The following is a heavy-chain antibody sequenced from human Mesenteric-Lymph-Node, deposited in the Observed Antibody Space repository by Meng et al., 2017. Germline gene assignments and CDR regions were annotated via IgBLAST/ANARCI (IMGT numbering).Heavy chain of an antibody. CDR2: IITIFGTA. CDR3: ARVCGSYCSDAFDI. D-gene: IGHD1-26*01. CDR1: GYTFTGYY. V-gene: IGHV1-69*06. Sequence: SVKVSCKASGYTFTGYYMHWVRQAPGQGLEWMGGIITIFGTANYAQKFQGRVTITADKSTSTAYMELSSQRSEDTAVYYCARVCGSYCSDAFDIWGQGTTGTGS. J-gene: IGHJ3*02.